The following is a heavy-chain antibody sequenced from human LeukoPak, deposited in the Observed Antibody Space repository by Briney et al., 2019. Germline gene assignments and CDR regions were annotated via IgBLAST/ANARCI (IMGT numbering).Heavy chain of an antibody. CDR3: AKGTQWLVKLNLDY. J-gene: IGHJ4*02. V-gene: IGHV3-23*01. CDR2: ISGSGGST. CDR1: GFTFSSYA. D-gene: IGHD6-19*01. Sequence: PGGSLRLSCAASGFTFSSYAMSWVRQAPGKGLEWVSAISGSGGSTYYADSVKGRFTISRDNSKNTLYLQMNSLRAEDTAVYYCAKGTQWLVKLNLDYWGQGTLVTVSS.